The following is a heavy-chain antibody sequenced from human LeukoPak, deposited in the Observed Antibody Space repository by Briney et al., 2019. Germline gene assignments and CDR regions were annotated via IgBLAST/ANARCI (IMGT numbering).Heavy chain of an antibody. CDR1: GYTLTELS. J-gene: IGHJ4*02. V-gene: IGHV1-24*01. CDR3: ATVDKSDGNSFDY. D-gene: IGHD2-15*01. Sequence: ASVKLSCKVSGYTLTELSMHWVRQAPRKGLECMGGFDPEDGETIYAQKFQGRVTMTEDTSTDTAYMELSSLISEDTAVYYCATVDKSDGNSFDYWGQGTLVTVSS. CDR2: FDPEDGET.